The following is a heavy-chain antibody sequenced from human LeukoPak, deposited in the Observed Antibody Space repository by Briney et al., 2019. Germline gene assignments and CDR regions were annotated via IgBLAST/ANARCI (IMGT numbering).Heavy chain of an antibody. CDR2: ISGSGGST. D-gene: IGHD3-22*01. Sequence: PGGSLRLSCAASGFTFSSYAMSWVRQAPGKGLEWVSGISGSGGSTYYADSVKGRFTISRDNSKNTLYLQMNSLRAEDTAVYYCARDLDYYDSSGPIDYWGQGTLVTVSS. V-gene: IGHV3-23*01. CDR3: ARDLDYYDSSGPIDY. J-gene: IGHJ4*02. CDR1: GFTFSSYA.